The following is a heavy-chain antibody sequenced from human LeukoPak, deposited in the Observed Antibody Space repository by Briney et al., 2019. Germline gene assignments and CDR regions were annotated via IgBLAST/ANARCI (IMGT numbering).Heavy chain of an antibody. J-gene: IGHJ5*02. V-gene: IGHV3-33*01. D-gene: IGHD2-2*02. CDR2: IWYDGSNK. CDR3: ARDLGHCSSTSCHSNWFDP. CDR1: GFTFSSYG. Sequence: GRSLRLSCAASGFTFSSYGMHWVRQAPGKGLEWVAVIWYDGSNKYYVDSVKGRFTISRDNSKNTLYLQMNSLRAEDTAVYYCARDLGHCSSTSCHSNWFDPWGQGTLVTVSS.